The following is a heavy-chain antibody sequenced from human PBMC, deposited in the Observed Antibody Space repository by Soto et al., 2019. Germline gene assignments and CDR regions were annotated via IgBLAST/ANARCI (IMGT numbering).Heavy chain of an antibody. CDR3: AREVGRGSGSYYLDY. CDR1: GFAFSMYW. J-gene: IGHJ4*02. D-gene: IGHD3-16*01. CDR2: INGDGTDT. Sequence: GSLRLSCAASGFAFSMYWMHWVRQAPGKGLLWVSRINGDGTDTTYADSVKGRFTISRDNAKNTVYLQMNGLRAEDTAVYYCAREVGRGSGSYYLDYWGQETLVTVSS. V-gene: IGHV3-74*03.